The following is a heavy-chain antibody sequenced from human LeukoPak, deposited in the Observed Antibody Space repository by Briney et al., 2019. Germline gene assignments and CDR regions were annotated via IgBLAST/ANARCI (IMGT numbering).Heavy chain of an antibody. CDR2: ISGSGGST. CDR1: GFTFSSYA. D-gene: IGHD5-18*01. J-gene: IGHJ3*02. CDR3: AKQGDNSYGYSGDAFDI. V-gene: IGHV3-23*01. Sequence: PGGSLRLSCAASGFTFSSYAMSWVRQAPGKGLEWVSAISGSGGSTYYADSVKGRFTISRDNSKNTLYLQMNSLRAEDTAVYYCAKQGDNSYGYSGDAFDIWGQGTMVTVSS.